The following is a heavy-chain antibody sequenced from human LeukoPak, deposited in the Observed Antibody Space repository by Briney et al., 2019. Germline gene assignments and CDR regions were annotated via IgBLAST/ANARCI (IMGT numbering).Heavy chain of an antibody. D-gene: IGHD3-3*02. J-gene: IGHJ4*02. CDR2: INPHSGDT. Sequence: ATVKISCKVSGYTFTDYYMHWVRQAPGQGLEWMGWINPHSGDTNYAQKFQGRVTMTRDTSISTAYMELSSLRSDDTAVYYCASISHVWSGYYTVHHDYWGQGTLVTVSS. CDR3: ASISHVWSGYYTVHHDY. V-gene: IGHV1-2*02. CDR1: GYTFTDYY.